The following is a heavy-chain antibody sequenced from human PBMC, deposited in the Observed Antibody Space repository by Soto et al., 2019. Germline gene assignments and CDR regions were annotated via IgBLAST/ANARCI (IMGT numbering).Heavy chain of an antibody. CDR1: GGSFSGYY. CDR2: INHSGST. CDR3: ARDLYVDIVSTMMSDPINWFDP. Sequence: PSETLSLTCAVYGGSFSGYYWSWIRQPPGKGLEWIGEINHSGSTNYNPSLKSRVTISVDTSKNQFSLKLSSVTAADTAVYYCARDLYVDIVSTMMSDPINWFDPWGQGTLVTVSS. J-gene: IGHJ5*02. D-gene: IGHD5-12*01. V-gene: IGHV4-34*01.